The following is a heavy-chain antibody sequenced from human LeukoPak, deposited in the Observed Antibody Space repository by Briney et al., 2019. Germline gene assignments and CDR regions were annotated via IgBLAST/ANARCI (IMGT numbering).Heavy chain of an antibody. D-gene: IGHD6-13*01. J-gene: IGHJ6*03. CDR1: GGTFSNYA. CDR3: ARGAGQQSAYMDV. Sequence: SVKVSCKASGGTFSNYAVSWVRQAPGQGLEWMGGIIPIFGTANYAQKFQGRVTITTDESTSTAYMELSSLRSEDTAVYYCARGAGQQSAYMDVWGKGTTVTVSS. V-gene: IGHV1-69*05. CDR2: IIPIFGTA.